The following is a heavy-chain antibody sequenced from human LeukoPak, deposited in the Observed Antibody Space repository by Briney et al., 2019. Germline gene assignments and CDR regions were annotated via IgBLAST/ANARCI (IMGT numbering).Heavy chain of an antibody. J-gene: IGHJ4*02. CDR2: ISGSGGST. CDR1: GFTFSSYA. Sequence: GGSLRLSCAASGFTFSSYAMSWVRQAPGKGLEWVSTISGSGGSTYYADSVKGRFTISRDNSKNTLYLQMNSLRAEDTAVYYCAKALRGQSRSPHWGQGTLVAVSS. CDR3: AKALRGQSRSPH. V-gene: IGHV3-23*01. D-gene: IGHD3-10*01.